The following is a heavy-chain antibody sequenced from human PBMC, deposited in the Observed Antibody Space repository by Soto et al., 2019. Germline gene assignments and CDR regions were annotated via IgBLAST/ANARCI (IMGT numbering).Heavy chain of an antibody. CDR1: GFTFSSYS. CDR2: ISSSSSYI. Sequence: EVQLVESGGGLVKPGGSLRLSCAASGFTFSSYSMNWVRQAPGKGLEWVSSISSSSSYIYYADSVKGRFTISRDNAKNSLYLQINSLRAEDTAVYYCARDYVTMIVVVKGWYFDLWGRGTLVTGSS. CDR3: ARDYVTMIVVVKGWYFDL. V-gene: IGHV3-21*01. D-gene: IGHD3-22*01. J-gene: IGHJ2*01.